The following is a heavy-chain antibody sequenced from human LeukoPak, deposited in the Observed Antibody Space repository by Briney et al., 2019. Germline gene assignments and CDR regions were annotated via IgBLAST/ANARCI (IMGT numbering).Heavy chain of an antibody. D-gene: IGHD2-21*02. CDR1: GFTFSSYE. Sequence: TGGSLRLSCAASGFTFSSYEMNWVRQAPGKGLEWISYISGRGSTIYYADSVKGRFTISRDSATNSLYLHMNSLRAEDTAIYYCARDPHCGSGCYYDFGLDVWGQGTTVTVSS. CDR2: ISGRGSTI. V-gene: IGHV3-48*03. CDR3: ARDPHCGSGCYYDFGLDV. J-gene: IGHJ6*02.